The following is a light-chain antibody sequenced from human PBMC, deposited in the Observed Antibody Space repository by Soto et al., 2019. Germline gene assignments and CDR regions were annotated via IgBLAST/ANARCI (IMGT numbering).Light chain of an antibody. J-gene: IGKJ2*01. CDR2: AAS. CDR1: QNIYNY. V-gene: IGKV1-39*01. Sequence: DIQMTQSPSSLSASVGASVTITCRASQNIYNYLNWYQQKPGKAPRLLIYAASTLHGGVPSRFTGSGSGTDFSLTINGLQPEDFATYYCQHSYTAPPFTFGQGTRLEI. CDR3: QHSYTAPPFT.